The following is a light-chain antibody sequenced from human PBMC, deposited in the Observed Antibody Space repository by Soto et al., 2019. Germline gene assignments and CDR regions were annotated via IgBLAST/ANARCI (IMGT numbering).Light chain of an antibody. CDR1: QSVSRNF. V-gene: IGKV3-20*01. Sequence: EIVLTQSPGTLSLSPGERATLSCRASQSVSRNFLAWYQQKPGQAPKLLISGASSRATSIPDRFSGSGSGTDFTLTISRLEPEDFALYSCQQYGSAPGTFGQGTKLEIK. CDR2: GAS. J-gene: IGKJ2*02. CDR3: QQYGSAPGT.